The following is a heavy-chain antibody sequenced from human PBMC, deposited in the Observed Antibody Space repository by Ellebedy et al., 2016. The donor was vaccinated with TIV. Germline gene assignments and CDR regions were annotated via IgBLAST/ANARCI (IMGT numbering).Heavy chain of an antibody. CDR2: IVGSGA. Sequence: GESLKISCAASGFTFSSYAMSWVRQAPGKGLEWVSGIVGSGAQKYADSVKGRFTISRDNSKRTVDLQMNSLRAEDTAVYYCASSRYHYYLGNTIFVYWGQGTLVTVSS. V-gene: IGHV3-23*01. J-gene: IGHJ4*02. CDR1: GFTFSSYA. CDR3: ASSRYHYYLGNTIFVY. D-gene: IGHD3-10*01.